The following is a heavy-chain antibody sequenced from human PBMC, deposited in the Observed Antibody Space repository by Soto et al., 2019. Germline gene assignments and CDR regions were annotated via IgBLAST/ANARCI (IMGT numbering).Heavy chain of an antibody. CDR1: GFTFNHYA. J-gene: IGHJ4*02. Sequence: GGSLRLSCAASGFTFNHYAMSWVRQAPGKGLEWVSVIIANGGTFYSDSVKGRFTISRDNSKKSLYLQMSSLRVDDTAVYYCAKVPSGDKPVLTPNWGQGTLVTVSS. V-gene: IGHV3-23*01. CDR2: IIANGGT. D-gene: IGHD4-17*01. CDR3: AKVPSGDKPVLTPN.